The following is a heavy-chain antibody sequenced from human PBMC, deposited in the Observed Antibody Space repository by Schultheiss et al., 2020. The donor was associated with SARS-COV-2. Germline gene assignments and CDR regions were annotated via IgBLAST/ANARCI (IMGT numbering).Heavy chain of an antibody. V-gene: IGHV3-23*01. Sequence: GGSLRLSCAASGFTFDDYAKHWVRQAPGKGLEWVSAISGSGGSTYYADSVKGRFTISRDNSKNTLYLQMNSLRAEDTAVYYCARDHILGSEGWFDPWGQGTLVTVSS. J-gene: IGHJ5*02. CDR3: ARDHILGSEGWFDP. CDR2: ISGSGGST. CDR1: GFTFDDYA. D-gene: IGHD7-27*01.